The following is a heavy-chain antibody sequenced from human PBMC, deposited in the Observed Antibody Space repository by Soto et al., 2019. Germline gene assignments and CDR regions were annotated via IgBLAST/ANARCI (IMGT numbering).Heavy chain of an antibody. D-gene: IGHD3-22*01. CDR3: ARERPDYYDSSGYPAGGAFDI. J-gene: IGHJ3*02. V-gene: IGHV3-53*01. Sequence: GGSLRLSCAASGFTVSSNYMSWVRQAPGKGLEWVSVIYSGGSTYYADSVKGRFTISRDNSKNTLYLQMNSLRAEDTAVYYCARERPDYYDSSGYPAGGAFDIWGQGTMVTVSS. CDR2: IYSGGST. CDR1: GFTVSSNY.